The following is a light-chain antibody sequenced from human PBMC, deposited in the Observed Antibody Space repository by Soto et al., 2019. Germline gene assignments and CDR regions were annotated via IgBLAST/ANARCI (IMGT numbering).Light chain of an antibody. V-gene: IGLV2-14*01. CDR2: EVS. CDR1: NSDVGGYKH. Sequence: QSALTQPASVSGSPGQSITIPCTGTNSDVGGYKHVSWYQHHPGKAPKLMIYEVSNRPSGVSNRFSGSKSGYTASLTISGLQAEDESDYYCNSQRSSGTRVFGTGTKLTVL. CDR3: NSQRSSGTRV. J-gene: IGLJ1*01.